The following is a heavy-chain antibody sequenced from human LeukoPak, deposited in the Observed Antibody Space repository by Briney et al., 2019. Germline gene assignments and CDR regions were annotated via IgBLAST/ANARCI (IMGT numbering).Heavy chain of an antibody. D-gene: IGHD3-16*01. CDR1: GYTFSVYY. CDR3: ARDLGFDS. J-gene: IGHJ4*02. V-gene: IGHV1-2*02. Sequence: ASAKVSCKTSGYTFSVYYIQWVRQAPGLGLEWMGWINPNTGGTNYAQKFQGRVTMARDTSISTAYMEVTRLKSDDTAIYYCARDLGFDSWGQGTLVTVSS. CDR2: INPNTGGT.